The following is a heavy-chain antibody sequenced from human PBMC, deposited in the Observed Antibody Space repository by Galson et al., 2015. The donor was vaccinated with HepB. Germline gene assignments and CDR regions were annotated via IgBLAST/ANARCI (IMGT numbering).Heavy chain of an antibody. CDR2: FYYTGNT. D-gene: IGHD2-2*01. CDR3: ARHESESKTYAADN. CDR1: GGSISSSSYY. J-gene: IGHJ4*02. Sequence: ETLSLTCTVSGGSISSSSYYWGWLRQPPGKGLEWIASFYYTGNTDYNPSLKSRVTISGDTSKHKFSLKLNSVTAADTAVYYCARHESESKTYAADNWGQGTLVTVSS. V-gene: IGHV4-39*01.